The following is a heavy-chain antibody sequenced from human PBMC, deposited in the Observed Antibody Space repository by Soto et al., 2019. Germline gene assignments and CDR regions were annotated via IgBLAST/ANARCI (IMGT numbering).Heavy chain of an antibody. D-gene: IGHD2-15*01. J-gene: IGHJ5*02. CDR1: GFTFSNYW. CDR3: TRGRYCTDASCYNSRFDP. V-gene: IGHV3-74*01. Sequence: GGSLRLSCAASGFTFSNYWMHWVRQVSGKGLEWVSYINSDGSSTRYADSVKGRFTISRDNAKNTLFLQADSLRAEDTAVYYCTRGRYCTDASCYNSRFDPWGQGTPVTVSS. CDR2: INSDGSST.